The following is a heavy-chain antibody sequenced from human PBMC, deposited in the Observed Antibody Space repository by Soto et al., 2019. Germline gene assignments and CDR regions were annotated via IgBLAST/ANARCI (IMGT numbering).Heavy chain of an antibody. J-gene: IGHJ4*02. D-gene: IGHD6-13*01. V-gene: IGHV4-59*08. Sequence: PSETLSLTCTVSGGSISSYYWSWIRQPPGQGLEWIGCIYYSGSTNYNPSLKRRVTISVDTSKNQFSLNLSSVTAADTAVYYCARSGGGIAAAGPGPLFNVWGQGTLVTVSS. CDR3: ARSGGGIAAAGPGPLFNV. CDR1: GGSISSYY. CDR2: IYYSGST.